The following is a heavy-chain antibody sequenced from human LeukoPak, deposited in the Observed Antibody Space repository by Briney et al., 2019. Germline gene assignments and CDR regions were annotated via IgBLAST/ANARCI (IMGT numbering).Heavy chain of an antibody. V-gene: IGHV3-30-3*01. J-gene: IGHJ4*02. CDR1: GFTFSSYA. CDR2: ISYDGSNK. D-gene: IGHD4-23*01. Sequence: GGSLRLSCAASGFTFSSYAMHWVRQAPGKGLEWVAVISYDGSNKYYADSVKGRFTISRDNAKFVMYLQMNSLRAEDTAVYYCASGYGGNSGGQNYWGQGTLVTVSS. CDR3: ASGYGGNSGGQNY.